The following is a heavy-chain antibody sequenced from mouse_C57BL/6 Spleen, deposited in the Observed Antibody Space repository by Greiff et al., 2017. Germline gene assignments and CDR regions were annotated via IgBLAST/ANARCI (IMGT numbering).Heavy chain of an antibody. CDR1: GYSFTGYY. CDR3: ARGYGSSQAWFAY. Sequence: EVQLVESGPALVKPGASVQISCKASGYSFTGYYMNWVKQIPEKSLEWIGEINPSTGGTTYHQKFKAKATWTVDKSSSTAYMQLKRLTSEDSAVYYCARGYGSSQAWFAYWGQGTLGTVSA. CDR2: INPSTGGT. D-gene: IGHD1-1*01. J-gene: IGHJ3*01. V-gene: IGHV1-42*01.